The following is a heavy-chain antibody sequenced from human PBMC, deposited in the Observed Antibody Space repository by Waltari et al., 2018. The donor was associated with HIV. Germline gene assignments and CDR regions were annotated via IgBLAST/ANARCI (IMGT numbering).Heavy chain of an antibody. J-gene: IGHJ6*02. CDR2: INTGNGNT. D-gene: IGHD6-13*01. V-gene: IGHV1-3*04. CDR1: GYTFVDYA. CDR3: TRDEFSSWSQSGGMDV. Sequence: QVQLVQSGAEVKKPGASVKVSCKTSGYTFVDYAIHWVRQAPGQRLEWMGWINTGNGNTKYSQEFQGRVSITRDTSASTVFMELSMLRSEDTALYYCTRDEFSSWSQSGGMDVWGQGTTVTVS.